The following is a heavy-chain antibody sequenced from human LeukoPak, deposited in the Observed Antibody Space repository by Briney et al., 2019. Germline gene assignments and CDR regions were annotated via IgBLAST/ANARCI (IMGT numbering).Heavy chain of an antibody. CDR3: ARSSIAARGYFDY. D-gene: IGHD6-6*01. Sequence: SETLSLTYTVSGGSISSGGYYWSWIRQHTGKGLEWIGYIYYSGSTYYNPSLKSRVTISVDTSKNQFSLKLSSVTAADTAVYYCARSSIAARGYFDYWGQGTLVTVSS. V-gene: IGHV4-31*03. CDR1: GGSISSGGYY. CDR2: IYYSGST. J-gene: IGHJ4*02.